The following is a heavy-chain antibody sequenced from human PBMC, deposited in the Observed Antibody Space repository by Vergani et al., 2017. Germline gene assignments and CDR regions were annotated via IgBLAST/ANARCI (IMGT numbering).Heavy chain of an antibody. D-gene: IGHD6-13*01. J-gene: IGHJ5*02. CDR1: GFTFSSYT. CDR2: ISSSSSTI. Sequence: EVQLVESGGGLVQPGGSLRLSCAASGFTFSSYTLNWVRQAPGKGLEWVSCISSSSSTIYYADSVKGRFTIARDNAKNSLYLQMNSLRAEDTAVYYCARGGSWYYPDNLNWFDPWGQGTLVTVSS. V-gene: IGHV3-48*01. CDR3: ARGGSWYYPDNLNWFDP.